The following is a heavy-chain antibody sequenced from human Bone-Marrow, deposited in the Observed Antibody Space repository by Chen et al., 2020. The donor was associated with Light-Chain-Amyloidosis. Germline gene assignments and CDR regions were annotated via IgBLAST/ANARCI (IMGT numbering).Heavy chain of an antibody. CDR3: AKDISYDDILPGYPADAFDI. J-gene: IGHJ3*02. Sequence: EVQLVESGGGLLQRGGSLRLSCAASGFAFSSYAMSWVRQAPGKGLEGVSTIRGRGGSRYYGDSVKGRLSISRDNSKNALFLQRNSLRAEDTAVYYCAKDISYDDILPGYPADAFDIWGQGTMVTVSS. V-gene: IGHV3-23*04. D-gene: IGHD3-9*01. CDR1: GFAFSSYA. CDR2: IRGRGGSR.